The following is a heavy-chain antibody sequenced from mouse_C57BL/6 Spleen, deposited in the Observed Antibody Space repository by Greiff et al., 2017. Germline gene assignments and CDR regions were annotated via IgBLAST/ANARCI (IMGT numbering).Heavy chain of an antibody. CDR2: FDPENGDT. CDR3: TTPAQATDYFDY. CDR1: GFNIKDDY. V-gene: IGHV14-4*01. J-gene: IGHJ2*01. D-gene: IGHD3-2*02. Sequence: VQLQQPGAELVRPGASVKLSCTASGFNIKDDYMHWVKQRPEQGLEWIGWFDPENGDTEYASKFQGKATITADTSSNTAYMQLSSLTSEDTAVYYWTTPAQATDYFDYWGQGTTLTVSS.